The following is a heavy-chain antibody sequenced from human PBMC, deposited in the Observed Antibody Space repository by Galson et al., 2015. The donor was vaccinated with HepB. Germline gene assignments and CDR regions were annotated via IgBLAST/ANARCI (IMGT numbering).Heavy chain of an antibody. J-gene: IGHJ6*02. CDR3: ARQSTTVTTNYGVDV. V-gene: IGHV4-34*01. CDR1: GGSFSGYY. D-gene: IGHD4-17*01. CDR2: INHSGST. Sequence: TLSLTCAIYGGSFSGYYWSWIRQPPGKGLEWIGEINHSGSTNYNPSLKSRVTISVDASKNQFSLKVTSVTAADTAVYYCARQSTTVTTNYGVDVWGQGTTVTVSS.